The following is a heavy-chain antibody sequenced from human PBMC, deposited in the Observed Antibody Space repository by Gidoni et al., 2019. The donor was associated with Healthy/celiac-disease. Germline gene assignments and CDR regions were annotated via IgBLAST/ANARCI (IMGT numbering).Heavy chain of an antibody. CDR2: ISSSGSTI. J-gene: IGHJ4*02. CDR3: ARVATGGGSCYNY. D-gene: IGHD2-15*01. V-gene: IGHV3-11*01. Sequence: QVQLVDSGGGLVKPGGSLRLSCAASGFPFSDYSMSWIRQAPGKGLEGVSYISSSGSTIYDADSVKGRFTISRDNAKNSLYLQMNSLRAEDTAVYYCARVATGGGSCYNYWGQGTLVTVSS. CDR1: GFPFSDYS.